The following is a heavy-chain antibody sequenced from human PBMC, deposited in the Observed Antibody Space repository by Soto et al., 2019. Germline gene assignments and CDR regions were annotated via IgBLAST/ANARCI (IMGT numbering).Heavy chain of an antibody. Sequence: QLHLQESGSGLVKPSQTLYLSCAVSGGSISKNGYAWSWIRQPPRKGLEWIGYIYHSGSTYYNPSLKSRVSISVDRSNNRFSLNMSSVPAADTAVYYCARTVTTGPFFDFWGQGTPVNVSS. CDR3: ARTVTTGPFFDF. J-gene: IGHJ4*02. CDR1: GGSISKNGYA. V-gene: IGHV4-30-2*01. D-gene: IGHD4-17*01. CDR2: IYHSGST.